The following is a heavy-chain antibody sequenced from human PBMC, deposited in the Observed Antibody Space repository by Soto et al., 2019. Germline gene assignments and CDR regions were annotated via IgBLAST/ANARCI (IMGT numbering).Heavy chain of an antibody. CDR1: GYSFTTYW. D-gene: IGHD1-26*01. J-gene: IGHJ5*02. CDR2: IYPGDSDT. V-gene: IGHV5-51*01. CDR3: ARVGPSGLTDQYWFDP. Sequence: PGESLKISCKGSGYSFTTYWIGWVRQMPGKGLEWMGIIYPGDSDTRHNPSFQGQVTISADKSINTAYLQWSSLKASDSAVYYCARVGPSGLTDQYWFDPWGQGTLVTVSS.